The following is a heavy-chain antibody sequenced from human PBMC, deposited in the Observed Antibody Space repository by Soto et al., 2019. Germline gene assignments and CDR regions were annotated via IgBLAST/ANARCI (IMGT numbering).Heavy chain of an antibody. J-gene: IGHJ6*02. Sequence: ASVKGSCKASGYTFTSYYMHWVRQAPGQGLEWMGIINPSGGSTSYAQKFQGRVTMTRDTSTSTVYMELSSLRSEDTAVYYCAREGRTNYYYYGMDVWGQGTTVTVSS. CDR1: GYTFTSYY. D-gene: IGHD1-26*01. CDR2: INPSGGST. CDR3: AREGRTNYYYYGMDV. V-gene: IGHV1-46*01.